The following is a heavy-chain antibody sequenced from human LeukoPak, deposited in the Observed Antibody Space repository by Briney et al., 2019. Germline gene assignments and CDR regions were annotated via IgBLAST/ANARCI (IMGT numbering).Heavy chain of an antibody. V-gene: IGHV4-30-2*01. CDR3: AREGDYTFDY. D-gene: IGHD4-17*01. Sequence: SETLSLTCAVSGGSISSGGYSWSWIRQPPGTGLEWIGYIYHSGSTYYNPSLKSRVTMSVDRSKNQFSLKLSSVTAADTAVYYCAREGDYTFDYWGQGTLVTVSS. CDR1: GGSISSGGYS. CDR2: IYHSGST. J-gene: IGHJ4*02.